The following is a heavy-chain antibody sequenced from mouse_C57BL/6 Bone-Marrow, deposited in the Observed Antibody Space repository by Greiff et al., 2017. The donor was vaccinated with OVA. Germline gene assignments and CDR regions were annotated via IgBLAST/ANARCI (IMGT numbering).Heavy chain of an antibody. Sequence: QVQLKESGPGLVQPSQSLSITCTVSGFSLTSYGVHWVRQSPGKGLEWLGVIWRGGSTDYNAAFMSRLSITKDDSKSQVFFKMNSLQADDTAIYYCAKNRGGKDAMDYWGQGTSVTVSS. CDR3: AKNRGGKDAMDY. D-gene: IGHD1-1*02. CDR1: GFSLTSYG. CDR2: IWRGGST. J-gene: IGHJ4*01. V-gene: IGHV2-5*01.